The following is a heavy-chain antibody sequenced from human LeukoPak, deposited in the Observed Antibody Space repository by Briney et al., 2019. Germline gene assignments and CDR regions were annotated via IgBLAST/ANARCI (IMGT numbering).Heavy chain of an antibody. Sequence: GESLQISCKGSGYRFTSYWIGWVRQVPGKALEWMGIIYPGDSEARYSPSFRGQVTISADKSINTAYLQWSSLKASDTAMYYCARCKAVAGTINAFDFWGQGTMVTVSS. CDR2: IYPGDSEA. CDR3: ARCKAVAGTINAFDF. CDR1: GYRFTSYW. J-gene: IGHJ3*01. V-gene: IGHV5-51*01. D-gene: IGHD6-19*01.